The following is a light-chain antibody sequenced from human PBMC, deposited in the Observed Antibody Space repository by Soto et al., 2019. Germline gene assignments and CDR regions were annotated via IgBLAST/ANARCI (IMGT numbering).Light chain of an antibody. J-gene: IGKJ2*01. Sequence: DIQMTQSPSSLSASVGDRVTITCRASRNIGYYLNWYQQKPESAPKLLIYLTSSLQSGVPSRFSGSGSATDFTLTISSLQPEDFATYYCQQSYSTPYSFGEGTKLEIK. CDR2: LTS. CDR1: RNIGYY. CDR3: QQSYSTPYS. V-gene: IGKV1-39*01.